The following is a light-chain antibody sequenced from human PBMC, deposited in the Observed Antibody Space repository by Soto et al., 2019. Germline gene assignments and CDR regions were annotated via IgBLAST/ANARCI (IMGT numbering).Light chain of an antibody. CDR3: SSYTSTSTPWV. CDR1: SSDVGRYNY. Sequence: QSALTQPASVSGSPGQSITISCTGTSSDVGRYNYVSWYQQHPGKAPKLMIYDVSNRPSGVSNRFSGSKSGNTASLTISGLQAEDEADYYCSSYTSTSTPWVFGGGTKVTVL. CDR2: DVS. J-gene: IGLJ3*02. V-gene: IGLV2-14*01.